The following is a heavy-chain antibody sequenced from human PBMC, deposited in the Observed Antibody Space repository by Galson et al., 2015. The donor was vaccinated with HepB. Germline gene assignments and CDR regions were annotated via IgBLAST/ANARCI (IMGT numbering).Heavy chain of an antibody. CDR2: ISYDGSKK. D-gene: IGHD4-17*01. Sequence: SLRLSCAASGFTFSSYGMHWVRQAPGKGLEWVAVISYDGSKKYYADSVKGRFTIPRDNSKNTLYLQMNSLKTEDTAVYYCARNQRYGDTIYWYFDLWGRGTLVTVSS. CDR1: GFTFSSYG. J-gene: IGHJ2*01. V-gene: IGHV3-30*03. CDR3: ARNQRYGDTIYWYFDL.